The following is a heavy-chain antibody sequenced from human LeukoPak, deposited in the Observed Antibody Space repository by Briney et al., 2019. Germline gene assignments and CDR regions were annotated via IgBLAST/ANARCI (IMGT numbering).Heavy chain of an antibody. D-gene: IGHD3-22*01. Sequence: PGGSLRLSCAASEFTFSDYWMHWVRQVPGKGRVGVSRIKGEGSETNYADSVKGRFTISRDNAKNTLFLQRNSRRVEHTAVYYCVRRQIGVSVIAHWGQGTLVTVSS. CDR2: IKGEGSET. CDR1: EFTFSDYW. V-gene: IGHV3-74*01. CDR3: VRRQIGVSVIAH. J-gene: IGHJ5*02.